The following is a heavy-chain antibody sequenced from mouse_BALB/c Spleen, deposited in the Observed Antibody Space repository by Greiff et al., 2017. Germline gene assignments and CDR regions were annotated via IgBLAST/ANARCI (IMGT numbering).Heavy chain of an antibody. CDR3: TRGVTTVEGFAY. J-gene: IGHJ3*01. V-gene: IGHV1S22*01. CDR1: GYTFTSYW. D-gene: IGHD1-1*01. Sequence: LQQPGSELVRPGASVKLSCKASGYTFTSYWMHWVKQRPGQGLEWSGNIYPGSGSTNYDEKFKSKATLTVDTSSSTAYMQLSSLTSEDSAVYYCTRGVTTVEGFAYWGQGTLVTVSA. CDR2: IYPGSGST.